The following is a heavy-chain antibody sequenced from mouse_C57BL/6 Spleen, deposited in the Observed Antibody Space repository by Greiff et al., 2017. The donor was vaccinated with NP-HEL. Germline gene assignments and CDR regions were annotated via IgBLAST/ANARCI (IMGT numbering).Heavy chain of an antibody. V-gene: IGHV1-54*01. CDR1: GYAFTNYL. CDR2: INPGSGGT. CDR3: ARWGDYDGYFDY. Sequence: QVHVKQSGAELVRPGTSVKVSCKASGYAFTNYLIEWVKQRPGQGLEWIGVINPGSGGTNYNEKFKGKATLTADKSSSTAYMQLSSLTSEDSAVYFCARWGDYDGYFDYWGQGTTLTVSS. D-gene: IGHD2-4*01. J-gene: IGHJ2*01.